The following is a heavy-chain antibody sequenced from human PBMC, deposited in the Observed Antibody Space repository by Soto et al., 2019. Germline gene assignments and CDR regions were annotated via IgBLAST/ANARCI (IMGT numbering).Heavy chain of an antibody. CDR3: ARVPRYCSGGSCFY. CDR1: GFPFSSYS. D-gene: IGHD2-15*01. V-gene: IGHV3-48*01. J-gene: IGHJ4*02. Sequence: GGSLRLSCAASGFPFSSYSMNWVRQAPGKGLEWVSYISSSSSAIYYADSVKGRFTISRDNAKNSLYLQMNSLRAEDTAVYYCARVPRYCSGGSCFYWGQGTLVTVSS. CDR2: ISSSSSAI.